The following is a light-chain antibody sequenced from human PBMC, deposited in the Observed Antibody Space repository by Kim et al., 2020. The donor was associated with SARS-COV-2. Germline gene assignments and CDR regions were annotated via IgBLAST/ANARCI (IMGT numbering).Light chain of an antibody. Sequence: QSITISCTGTSSDDGGYNYVSWYQQHPGKAPKLMIYDVSKRPSGVSNRFSGSKSGNTASLTISGLQAEDEADYYCSSYTSSSTDVVFGGGTQLTVL. CDR2: DVS. CDR1: SSDDGGYNY. J-gene: IGLJ2*01. CDR3: SSYTSSSTDVV. V-gene: IGLV2-14*04.